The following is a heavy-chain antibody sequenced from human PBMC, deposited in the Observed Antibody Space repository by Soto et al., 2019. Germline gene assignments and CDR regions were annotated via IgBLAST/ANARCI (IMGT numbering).Heavy chain of an antibody. J-gene: IGHJ4*02. V-gene: IGHV1-69*13. CDR1: GGTFSSYA. D-gene: IGHD2-15*01. CDR3: ARLRYCSGGSCSNHDY. Sequence: GASVKVSCKASGGTFSSYAISWVRQAPGQGLEWMGGIIPIFGTANYAQKFQGRVTITADESTSTAYMELSSLRSEDTAVYYCARLRYCSGGSCSNHDYWGQGTLVTVSS. CDR2: IIPIFGTA.